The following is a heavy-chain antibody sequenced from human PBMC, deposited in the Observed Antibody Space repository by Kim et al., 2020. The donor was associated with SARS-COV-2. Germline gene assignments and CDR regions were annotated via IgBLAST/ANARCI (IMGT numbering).Heavy chain of an antibody. Sequence: SETLSLTCTVSGGSISSYYWSWIRQPPGKGLEWIGYIYYSGSTNYNPSLKSRVTISVDTSKNQFSLKLSSVTAADTAVYYCARRKEEYDFWSGNRGFYWFDPWGQGTLVTVSS. V-gene: IGHV4-59*08. J-gene: IGHJ5*02. CDR1: GGSISSYY. D-gene: IGHD3-3*01. CDR2: IYYSGST. CDR3: ARRKEEYDFWSGNRGFYWFDP.